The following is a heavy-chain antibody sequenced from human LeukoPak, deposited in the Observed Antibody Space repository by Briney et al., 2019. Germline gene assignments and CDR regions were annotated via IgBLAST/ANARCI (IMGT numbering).Heavy chain of an antibody. CDR2: IYYSGST. CDR1: GASISSYY. J-gene: IGHJ5*02. CDR3: ARAPIPYDRSRTDYRFDP. V-gene: IGHV4-59*01. Sequence: SETLSLTCSVSGASISSYYWSWIRQPPGKGLEWIGYIYYSGSTNYNPSLKSRVTISLDTSKSQFSLKLTSVTAADTAVYYCARAPIPYDRSRTDYRFDPWGQGTLVTVA. D-gene: IGHD3-16*01.